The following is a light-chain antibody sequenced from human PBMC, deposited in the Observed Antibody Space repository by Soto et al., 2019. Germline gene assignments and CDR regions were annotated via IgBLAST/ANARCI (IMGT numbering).Light chain of an antibody. J-gene: IGKJ5*01. Sequence: VMSQSPGTLSVNLGESATLSCRASQSVDGYLAWYQQKPGQAPRLLIYGASTRATGVTARFRGGGSGTEFTLTISSLQSEDSAVYYCQQYHKWPPITFGQGTRLEIK. CDR2: GAS. V-gene: IGKV3-15*01. CDR1: QSVDGY. CDR3: QQYHKWPPIT.